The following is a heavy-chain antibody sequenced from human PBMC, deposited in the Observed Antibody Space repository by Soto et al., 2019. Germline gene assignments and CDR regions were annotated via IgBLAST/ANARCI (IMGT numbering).Heavy chain of an antibody. J-gene: IGHJ3*02. Sequence: PSETLSLTCAFSWYSINSGYYWGWIRQPPGKGLEWIGSIYHSGSTYYNPSLKSRVTISVDTSKNQFSLKLSSVTAADTAVYYCARDQVGYCSSTSCYSAFDIWGQGTMVTVSS. D-gene: IGHD2-2*01. V-gene: IGHV4-38-2*02. CDR1: WYSINSGYY. CDR2: IYHSGST. CDR3: ARDQVGYCSSTSCYSAFDI.